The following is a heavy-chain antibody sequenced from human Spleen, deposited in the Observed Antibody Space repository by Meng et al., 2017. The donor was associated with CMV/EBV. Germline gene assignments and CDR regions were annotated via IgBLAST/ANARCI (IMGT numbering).Heavy chain of an antibody. CDR3: ATGDSTGWFQSSLFDP. D-gene: IGHD6-19*01. CDR1: GGTFSSYA. Sequence: SVNVSCKASGGTFSSYAISWVRQAPGQGLEWMGAIIPIFGTANYAQKFQGRVTITTDTSTTTAYMELSSLRSEDRASYYCATGDSTGWFQSSLFDPWGQGTLVTVSS. CDR2: IIPIFGTA. V-gene: IGHV1-69*05. J-gene: IGHJ5*02.